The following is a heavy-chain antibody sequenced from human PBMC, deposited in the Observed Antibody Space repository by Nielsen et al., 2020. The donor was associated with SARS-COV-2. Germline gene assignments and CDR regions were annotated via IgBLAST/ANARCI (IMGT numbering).Heavy chain of an antibody. V-gene: IGHV3-74*01. J-gene: IGHJ5*02. CDR2: ISSDGRSA. Sequence: GGSLRLSCAASGFTFSDYWMHWVRQAPGRGLVWVSRISSDGRSAHYADSVRGRFTISRDNAKNTLYPQMNSLRAEDTAVYYCARVELWPRGGFDPWGQGTRVTVSS. CDR3: ARVELWPRGGFDP. CDR1: GFTFSDYW. D-gene: IGHD1-1*01.